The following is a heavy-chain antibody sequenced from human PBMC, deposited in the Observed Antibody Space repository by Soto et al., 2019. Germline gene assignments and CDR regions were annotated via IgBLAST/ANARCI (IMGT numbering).Heavy chain of an antibody. J-gene: IGHJ6*02. CDR1: GFTFRSYA. CDR3: AHGKDGVNYYYGMDV. V-gene: IGHV3-30*03. D-gene: IGHD3-10*01. CDR2: ISHDGSEK. Sequence: QVQLLESGGGEVQPGRSLRLSCAASGFTFRSYAMHWVRQAPGKGLEWVAVISHDGSEKHYVDSVKGRFTISRDNSKNTLYLQMNNLRGEDTALYYCAHGKDGVNYYYGMDVWGQGTTVTVTS.